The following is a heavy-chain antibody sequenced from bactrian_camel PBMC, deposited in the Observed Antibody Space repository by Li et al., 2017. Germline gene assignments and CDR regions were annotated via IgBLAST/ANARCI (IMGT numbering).Heavy chain of an antibody. D-gene: IGHD3*01. CDR3: AAGYVAGWSLLQRGAYNY. V-gene: IGHV3S53*01. Sequence: HVQLVESGGGSVQAGGSLRLSCATSRDINSSYCMGWVRQAPGKESEGVAAIASDGRTSYADSVKGRFTISRDNAKNTVFLQMNSLKPEDTATYYCAAGYVAGWSLLQRGAYNYWGQGTQVTVS. CDR1: RDINSSYC. J-gene: IGHJ4*01. CDR2: IASDGRT.